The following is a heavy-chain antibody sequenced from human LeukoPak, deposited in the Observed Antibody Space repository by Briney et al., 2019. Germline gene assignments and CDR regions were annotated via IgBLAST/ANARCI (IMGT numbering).Heavy chain of an antibody. CDR3: ARGNGSTWYYYYMDV. J-gene: IGHJ6*03. V-gene: IGHV1-69*13. CDR1: GGTFSSYA. CDR2: IIPIFGTA. Sequence: ASVKVSCKASGGTFSSYAISWVRQAPGQGLEWMGGIIPIFGTANYAQKFQGRVTITADESTSTAYMERSSLRAEDTAVYYCARGNGSTWYYYYMDVWGKGTTVTVSS. D-gene: IGHD1-26*01.